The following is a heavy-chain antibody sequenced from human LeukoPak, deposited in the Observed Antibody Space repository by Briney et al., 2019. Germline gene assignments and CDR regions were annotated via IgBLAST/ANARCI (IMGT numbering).Heavy chain of an antibody. CDR1: AGSISSYY. CDR3: ARGKAAAATHYYYYMDV. J-gene: IGHJ6*03. V-gene: IGHV4-59*01. CDR2: IYYSGST. Sequence: SETLSLTCTVSAGSISSYYWSWIRQPPGKGLEWIGYIYYSGSTNYNPSLKSRVTISVDTSKNQFSLKLSSVTAADTAVYYCARGKAAAATHYYYYMDVWGKGTTVTVSS. D-gene: IGHD6-13*01.